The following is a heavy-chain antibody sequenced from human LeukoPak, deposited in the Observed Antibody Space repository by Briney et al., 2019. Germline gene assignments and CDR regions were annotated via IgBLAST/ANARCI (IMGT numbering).Heavy chain of an antibody. CDR2: INSDGTDT. D-gene: IGHD3-3*01. J-gene: IGHJ6*02. Sequence: GGSLRLSCATSGFTLSSFYMHWVRQRPGKGLVWVSRINSDGTDTKYADSAKGRFTISRDNTKNTVYLQMNNLGAEDTAVYYCARGSGATYYDFWSGYYRAPDYYYYYGMDVWGQGTTVTVSS. CDR1: GFTLSSFY. V-gene: IGHV3-74*03. CDR3: ARGSGATYYDFWSGYYRAPDYYYYYGMDV.